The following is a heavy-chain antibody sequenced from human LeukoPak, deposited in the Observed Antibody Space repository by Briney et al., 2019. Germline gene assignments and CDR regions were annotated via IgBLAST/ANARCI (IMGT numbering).Heavy chain of an antibody. Sequence: SETLSLTCTVSGGSISSYYWSWIRQPPGKGLEWIGYIYYGGSTNYNPSLKSRVTISVDTSKNQFSLKLSSVTAADTAVYYCARHDSIFGVVIYDYWGQGTLVTVSS. J-gene: IGHJ4*02. V-gene: IGHV4-59*08. CDR1: GGSISSYY. D-gene: IGHD3-3*02. CDR3: ARHDSIFGVVIYDY. CDR2: IYYGGST.